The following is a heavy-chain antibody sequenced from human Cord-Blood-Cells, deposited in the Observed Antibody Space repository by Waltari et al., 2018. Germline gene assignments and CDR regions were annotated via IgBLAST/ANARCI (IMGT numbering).Heavy chain of an antibody. Sequence: EVQLVESGGGLVQPGGSLRLSCAASGFTFSSYWMHWVRQAPGKGLVWVSRINSDGSSTSYADSVKGRFTISRDNAKNTLYLQMNSLRAEDTAVYYCARVQRKYYDILTGLDAFDIWGQGTMVTVSS. V-gene: IGHV3-74*01. CDR3: ARVQRKYYDILTGLDAFDI. CDR2: INSDGSST. D-gene: IGHD3-9*01. CDR1: GFTFSSYW. J-gene: IGHJ3*02.